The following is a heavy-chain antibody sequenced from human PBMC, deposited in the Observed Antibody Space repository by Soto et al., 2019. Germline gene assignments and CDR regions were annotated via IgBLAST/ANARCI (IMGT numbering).Heavy chain of an antibody. CDR3: AKVLNSVGATLYFDY. CDR2: ISGSGGST. CDR1: GFTFSSYA. Sequence: GGSLRLSCAASGFTFSSYAMSWVRQAPGKGLEWVSAISGSGGSTYYADSVKGRFTISRDNSKNTLYLQMNSLRAEDTAVYYCAKVLNSVGATLYFDYWGQGTLVTVSS. J-gene: IGHJ4*02. V-gene: IGHV3-23*01. D-gene: IGHD1-26*01.